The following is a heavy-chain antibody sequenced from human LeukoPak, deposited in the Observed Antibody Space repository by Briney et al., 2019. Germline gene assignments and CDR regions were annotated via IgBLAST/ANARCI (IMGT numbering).Heavy chain of an antibody. CDR1: GYSISSGYY. CDR2: IYYSGST. CDR3: ARVYYDSSGYWVDAFDI. Sequence: SETLSLTCTVSGYSISSGYYWGWIRQPPGKGLEWIGYIYYSGSTNYNPSLKSRVTISVDTSKNQFSLKLSSVTAADTAVYYCARVYYDSSGYWVDAFDIWGQGTMVTVSS. J-gene: IGHJ3*02. D-gene: IGHD3-22*01. V-gene: IGHV4-61*01.